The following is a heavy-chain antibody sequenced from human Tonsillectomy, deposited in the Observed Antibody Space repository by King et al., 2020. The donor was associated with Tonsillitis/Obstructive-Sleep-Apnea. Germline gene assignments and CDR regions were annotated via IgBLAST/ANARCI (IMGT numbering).Heavy chain of an antibody. V-gene: IGHV3-7*04. J-gene: IGHJ4*02. Sequence: VQLVESGGGLVQPGGSLRLSCVASGFTFSSYWMSWVRQAPGKGLEWVANINQNGGEKYYVDSVKGRFTICRDNAKNSLYLQMNSLRAEDTAVYYCARDRLPWGSFDYWGQGTLVTVSS. CDR3: ARDRLPWGSFDY. D-gene: IGHD3-16*01. CDR1: GFTFSSYW. CDR2: INQNGGEK.